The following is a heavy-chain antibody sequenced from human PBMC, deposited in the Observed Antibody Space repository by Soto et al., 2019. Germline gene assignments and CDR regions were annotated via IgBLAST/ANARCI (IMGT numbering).Heavy chain of an antibody. J-gene: IGHJ6*02. CDR2: ISWNSGSI. D-gene: IGHD3-3*01. CDR3: AKDTGTIFGVRGGMDV. CDR1: GFTFDDYA. Sequence: EVQLVESGGGLVQPGRSLRLSCAASGFTFDDYAMHWVRQAPGKGLEWVSSISWNSGSIGYADSVKGRFTISRDNAKNSLYLQMNSLRAEDTALYYCAKDTGTIFGVRGGMDVWGQGTTVTVSS. V-gene: IGHV3-9*01.